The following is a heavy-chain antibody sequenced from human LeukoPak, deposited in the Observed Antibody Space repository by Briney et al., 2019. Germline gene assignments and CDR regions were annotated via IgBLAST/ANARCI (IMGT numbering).Heavy chain of an antibody. CDR3: ARVEKKRQRSTIFGVVSSLDYYYYYMDV. CDR2: MNPNSGNT. J-gene: IGHJ6*03. D-gene: IGHD3-3*01. CDR1: GYTFTSYD. Sequence: ASAKVSCKASGYTFTSYDINWVRQATGQGLEWIGWMNPNSGNTGYAQKFQGRVTMTRNTSISTAYMELSSLRSEDTAVYYCARVEKKRQRSTIFGVVSSLDYYYYYMDVWGKGTTVTVSS. V-gene: IGHV1-8*01.